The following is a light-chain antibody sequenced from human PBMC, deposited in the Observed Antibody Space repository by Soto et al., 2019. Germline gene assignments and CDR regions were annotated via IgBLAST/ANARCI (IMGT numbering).Light chain of an antibody. CDR2: RNN. V-gene: IGLV1-47*01. CDR1: SSNIGTNY. CDR3: AAWDDSLSGVI. Sequence: QSVLTQPPSASGTPGQRVTISCSGSSSNIGTNYVYWYQQLPGTAPKVLIYRNNQRPSGVPDRFSGSKSGTSASLAISGLRSEYEADYYCAAWDDSLSGVIFGGGTKLTVL. J-gene: IGLJ2*01.